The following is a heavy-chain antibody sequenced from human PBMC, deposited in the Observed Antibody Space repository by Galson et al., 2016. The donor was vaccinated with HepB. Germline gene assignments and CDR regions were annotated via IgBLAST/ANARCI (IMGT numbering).Heavy chain of an antibody. D-gene: IGHD2-2*01. V-gene: IGHV1-46*01. CDR2: INPSAGST. CDR1: GYTFTSYY. J-gene: IGHJ5*02. CDR3: ARGVPAGDWFDP. Sequence: SCKASGYTFTSYYMHWVRQAPGQGLEWMGIINPSAGSTTYAQKFQGRVTMTRDTSTSTVYMELSSLRSEDTAIYYCARGVPAGDWFDPWGQGTLVTVSS.